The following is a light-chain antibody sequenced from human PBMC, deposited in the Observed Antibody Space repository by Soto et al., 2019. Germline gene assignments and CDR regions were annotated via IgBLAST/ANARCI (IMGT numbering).Light chain of an antibody. CDR2: KVS. V-gene: IGKV2-30*01. CDR3: MQGTHWPYWT. Sequence: DVVMTQSPLSLPVTLGQPASISCRSSQSLVYSDGNTSLNWFQQRPGQSPRRLIYKVSKRDSGVPDRFSGSGSGTDFILTISRVEAEDVGVYYCMQGTHWPYWTFGQGTKVEIK. J-gene: IGKJ1*01. CDR1: QSLVYSDGNTS.